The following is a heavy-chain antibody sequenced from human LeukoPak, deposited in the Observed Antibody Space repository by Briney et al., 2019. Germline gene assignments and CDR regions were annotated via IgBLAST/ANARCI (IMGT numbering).Heavy chain of an antibody. CDR3: ARSISSSWYYFVY. D-gene: IGHD6-13*01. Sequence: SETLSLTCTVSGGSISSSSYYWGWIRQPPGKGLEWIGSIYYSGSTYYNPSLKSRVTISVDTSKNQFSLKLSSVTAADTAVYYCARSISSSWYYFVYWGQGTLVTVSS. CDR1: GGSISSSSYY. J-gene: IGHJ4*02. V-gene: IGHV4-39*01. CDR2: IYYSGST.